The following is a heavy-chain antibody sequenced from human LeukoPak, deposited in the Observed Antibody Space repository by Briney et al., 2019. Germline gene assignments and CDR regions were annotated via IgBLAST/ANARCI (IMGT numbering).Heavy chain of an antibody. CDR3: AKDRLELHFVLSLFDY. J-gene: IGHJ4*02. CDR2: IYPGDSDT. D-gene: IGHD1-7*01. CDR1: GYSFTSYW. Sequence: GESLKISCKGSGYSFTSYWIGWVRQMPGKGLEWMGIIYPGDSDTRYSPSFQGQVTISADKSISTAYLQWSSLKASDTAMYYCAKDRLELHFVLSLFDYWGQGTLVTVSS. V-gene: IGHV5-51*01.